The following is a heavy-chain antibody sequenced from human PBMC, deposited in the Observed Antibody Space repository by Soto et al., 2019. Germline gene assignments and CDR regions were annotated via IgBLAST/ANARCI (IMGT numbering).Heavy chain of an antibody. D-gene: IGHD2-21*01. V-gene: IGHV1-18*01. CDR3: ARCAFWGGAPGCRDMDV. CDR1: GYNFISHS. J-gene: IGHJ6*02. Sequence: QIQLVQSGGEVKKPGASVKVSCKSSGYNFISHSITWVRQAPGQGLEWMGRISAYNGNTNHAQKFQGRLTMTTDTSTSTAYMELRSLRSDDTAVYYCARCAFWGGAPGCRDMDVWGQGPTVTVSS. CDR2: ISAYNGNT.